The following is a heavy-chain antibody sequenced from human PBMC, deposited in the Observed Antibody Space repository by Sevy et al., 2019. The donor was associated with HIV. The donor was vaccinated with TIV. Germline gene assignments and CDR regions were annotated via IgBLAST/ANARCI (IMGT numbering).Heavy chain of an antibody. Sequence: GGSLRLSCAASGFTFSSYAMHWVRQAPGKGLEWVAVISYDGSNKYYADSVKGRFTISRDNSKNTLYLQMNSLRAEDTAVYYCARAVSIQLWNYYFDYWGQGTLATVSS. CDR1: GFTFSSYA. D-gene: IGHD5-18*01. J-gene: IGHJ4*02. V-gene: IGHV3-30-3*01. CDR3: ARAVSIQLWNYYFDY. CDR2: ISYDGSNK.